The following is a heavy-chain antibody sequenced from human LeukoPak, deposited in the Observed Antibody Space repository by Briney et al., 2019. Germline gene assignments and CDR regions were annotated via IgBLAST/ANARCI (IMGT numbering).Heavy chain of an antibody. J-gene: IGHJ4*02. CDR2: INHSGST. CDR1: GESFSGYY. Sequence: SETLSLTCAVYGESFSGYYWSWIRQPPGKGLEWIGEINHSGSTNYNPSLKRRVTISVDTSKNQFSLKLSSVTAADTAVYYCARGGDGYKTLYFDYWGQGTLVPVSS. CDR3: ARGGDGYKTLYFDY. V-gene: IGHV4-34*01. D-gene: IGHD5-24*01.